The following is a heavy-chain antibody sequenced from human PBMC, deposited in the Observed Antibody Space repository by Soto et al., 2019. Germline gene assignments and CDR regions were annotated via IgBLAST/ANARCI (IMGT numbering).Heavy chain of an antibody. CDR2: INPSGGST. D-gene: IGHD3-22*01. J-gene: IGHJ6*02. CDR1: GYTFISYY. CDR3: ARPHRGTVYDNSGYDRPLYFYYYVDV. V-gene: IGHV1-46*01. Sequence: ASVKVSCKASGYTFISYYMNWVRQAPGQGLEWMGIINPSGGSTNYARKFQGRITMTRDTSTSTVYMELSSLRPEDTAVYYCARPHRGTVYDNSGYDRPLYFYYYVDVWGQGTTVTVSS.